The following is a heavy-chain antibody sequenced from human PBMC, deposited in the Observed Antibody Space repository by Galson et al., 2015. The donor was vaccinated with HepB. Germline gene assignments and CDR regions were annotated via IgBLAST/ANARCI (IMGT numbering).Heavy chain of an antibody. J-gene: IGHJ4*02. V-gene: IGHV1-69*13. CDR3: ASPAGYYDFWSGFPFDY. D-gene: IGHD3-3*01. Sequence: SVKVSCKASGGTFSSYAISWVRQAPGQGLEWMGGIIPIFGTANYAQKFQGRVTITADESTSTAYMELSSLRSEDTAVYYCASPAGYYDFWSGFPFDYWGQGTLVTVSS. CDR2: IIPIFGTA. CDR1: GGTFSSYA.